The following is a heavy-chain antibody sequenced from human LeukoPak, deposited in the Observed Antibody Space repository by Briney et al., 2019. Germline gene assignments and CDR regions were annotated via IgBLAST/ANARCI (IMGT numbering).Heavy chain of an antibody. D-gene: IGHD3-22*01. V-gene: IGHV1-69*13. CDR3: AREYYYDSSGYYLDY. J-gene: IGHJ4*02. CDR2: IIPIFGTA. CDR1: GYTFGNSG. Sequence: ASVKVSCKASGYTFGNSGISWVRQAPGQGLEWMGGIIPIFGTANYAQKFQGRVTITADESTSTAYMELSSLRSEDTAVYYCAREYYYDSSGYYLDYWGQGTLVTVSS.